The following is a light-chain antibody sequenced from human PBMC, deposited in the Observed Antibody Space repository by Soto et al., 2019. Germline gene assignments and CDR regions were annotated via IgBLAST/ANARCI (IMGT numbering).Light chain of an antibody. V-gene: IGKV3-20*01. CDR2: GAS. J-gene: IGKJ3*01. Sequence: EIVLTQSPGTLSLSPGERATLSCRASQSVSSSYLSWYQQKPGQAPRLLIYGASSRATGLPDRFSGSGSGTDVTLTISRLEPEDFAVYYCQQYGSSPLFTFGHGTKVDIK. CDR1: QSVSSSY. CDR3: QQYGSSPLFT.